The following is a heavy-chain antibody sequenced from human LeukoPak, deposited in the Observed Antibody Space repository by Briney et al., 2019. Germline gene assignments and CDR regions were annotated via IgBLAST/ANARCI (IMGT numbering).Heavy chain of an antibody. Sequence: ASVKVSCKASGYTFTGYYMHWVRQAPGQGLEWMGWINPNSGGTNYAQKFQGRVTMTRDTSISTAYMELSRLRSDDTAVYYCASSLGYYYGSGSIDWFDPWGQGTLVTVSS. V-gene: IGHV1-2*02. CDR2: INPNSGGT. CDR3: ASSLGYYYGSGSIDWFDP. CDR1: GYTFTGYY. D-gene: IGHD3-10*01. J-gene: IGHJ5*02.